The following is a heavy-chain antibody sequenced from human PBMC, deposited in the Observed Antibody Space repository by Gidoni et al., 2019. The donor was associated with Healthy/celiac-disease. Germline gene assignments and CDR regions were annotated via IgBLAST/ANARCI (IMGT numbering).Heavy chain of an antibody. Sequence: QVQLVESGGGVVQTGRSRRLSWAASGLTFRSYAMHWVRQAPGKGLDWVSVISYDGSTQYYADSVKGRFTISRDNSQNTLYLQMNSLRAEDTAVYSCARGREYDYVWGSYRYSDRFDYWGQGTLVTVSS. CDR3: ARGREYDYVWGSYRYSDRFDY. CDR1: GLTFRSYA. D-gene: IGHD3-16*02. CDR2: ISYDGSTQ. J-gene: IGHJ4*02. V-gene: IGHV3-30*01.